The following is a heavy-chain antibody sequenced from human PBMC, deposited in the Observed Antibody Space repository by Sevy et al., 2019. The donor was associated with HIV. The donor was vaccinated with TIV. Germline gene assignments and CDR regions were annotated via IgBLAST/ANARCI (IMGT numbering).Heavy chain of an antibody. CDR3: ARAALTSGYLYYFDY. CDR2: ISYDGSTT. V-gene: IGHV3-30*03. D-gene: IGHD3-22*01. CDR1: GFTFSNAW. Sequence: GGSLRLSCAASGFTFSNAWMSWVRQAPGKGLEWVAVISYDGSTTYYADSLKGRFTISRDTSKSTLYLQVNSLRAEDAAVYYCARAALTSGYLYYFDYWGQGTLVTVSS. J-gene: IGHJ4*02.